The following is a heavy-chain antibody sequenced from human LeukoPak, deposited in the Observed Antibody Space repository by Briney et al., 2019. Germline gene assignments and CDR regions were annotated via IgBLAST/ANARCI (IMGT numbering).Heavy chain of an antibody. CDR2: IYHSGST. J-gene: IGHJ4*02. D-gene: IGHD2-2*01. CDR3: ARTRDIVVVPAAFDIDY. CDR1: GDSISSSHW. Sequence: PSETLSLTCAVSGDSISSSHWWSWVRQPPGKGLEWIGEIYHSGSTSYNPSLKSRVTISIDKSKNQFSLKLTSVTAADTAVYYCARTRDIVVVPAAFDIDYWGQGTLVTVSS. V-gene: IGHV4-4*02.